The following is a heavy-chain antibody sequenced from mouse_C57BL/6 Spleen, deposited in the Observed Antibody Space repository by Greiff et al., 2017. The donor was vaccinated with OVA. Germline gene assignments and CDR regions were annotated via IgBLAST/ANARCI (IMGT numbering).Heavy chain of an antibody. V-gene: IGHV1-80*01. Sequence: QVQLQQSGAELVKPGASVKISCKASGYAFSSYWMNWVKQRPGKGLEWIGQIYPGDGDTNYNGKFKGKATLTADKSSSTAYMQLSSLTSEDSAVYFCARWGNDYDWFAYWGQGTLVTVSA. CDR1: GYAFSSYW. J-gene: IGHJ3*01. CDR2: IYPGDGDT. CDR3: ARWGNDYDWFAY. D-gene: IGHD2-4*01.